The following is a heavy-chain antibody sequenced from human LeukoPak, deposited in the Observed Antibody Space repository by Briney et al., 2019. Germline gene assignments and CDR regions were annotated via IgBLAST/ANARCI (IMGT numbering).Heavy chain of an antibody. CDR2: ISGSGGST. CDR3: AKDLFGGASPQHFDY. CDR1: GFTFSSYA. D-gene: IGHD1-26*01. J-gene: IGHJ4*02. Sequence: PGRSLRLSCAASGFTFSSYAMSWVRQAPGKGLEWVSAISGSGGSTYYADSVKGRFTISRDNSKNTLYLQMNSLRAEDTAVYYCAKDLFGGASPQHFDYWGQGTLVTVSS. V-gene: IGHV3-23*01.